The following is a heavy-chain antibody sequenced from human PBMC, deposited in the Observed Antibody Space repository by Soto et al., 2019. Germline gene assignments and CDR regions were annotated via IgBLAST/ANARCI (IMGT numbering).Heavy chain of an antibody. CDR2: ISPYTGNT. CDR3: VMVDNYVTPTPQDV. Sequence: QVQLVQSGDEVKKPGASVKVSCKASGYIFVNYGIAWVRQAPGQGLEWMGWISPYTGNTHSATKVQGRLTMTTDKSTSTAYMDLGSLPSSDTAVYYCVMVDNYVTPTPQDVWGQGTTVTVSS. D-gene: IGHD3-16*01. V-gene: IGHV1-18*01. J-gene: IGHJ6*02. CDR1: GYIFVNYG.